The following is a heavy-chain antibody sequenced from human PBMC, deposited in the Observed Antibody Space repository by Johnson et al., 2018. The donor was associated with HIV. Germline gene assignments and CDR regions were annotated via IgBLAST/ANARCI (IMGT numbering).Heavy chain of an antibody. CDR3: ARESGWGHDAFDI. CDR1: GFTFSSYW. J-gene: IGHJ3*02. CDR2: INSAGSST. Sequence: EVQLVESGGGLVQPGGSLRLSCAASGFTFSSYWMHWVRQAPGKGLLWVSRINSAGSSTGYADSVKGRFTISRDNAKNTLYLQMNSLRAEDTAVYSCARESGWGHDAFDIWGQGTMVTVSS. V-gene: IGHV3-74*01. D-gene: IGHD3-22*01.